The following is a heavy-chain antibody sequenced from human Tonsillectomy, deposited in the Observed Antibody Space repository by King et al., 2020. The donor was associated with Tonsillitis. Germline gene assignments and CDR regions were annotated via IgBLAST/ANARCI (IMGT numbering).Heavy chain of an antibody. J-gene: IGHJ4*02. CDR2: ISYDGSNK. Sequence: VQLVESGGGVVQPGRSLRLSCAASEFTFSSYGMHWVRQAPGKGLEWVAVISYDGSNKYYGDSVKGRFTISRDNSKNTLYLQINSLRAEDTAVYYCVKDRHRYCSGGSCYSGVSDYWGQGTLVTVSS. D-gene: IGHD2-15*01. CDR3: VKDRHRYCSGGSCYSGVSDY. V-gene: IGHV3-30*18. CDR1: EFTFSSYG.